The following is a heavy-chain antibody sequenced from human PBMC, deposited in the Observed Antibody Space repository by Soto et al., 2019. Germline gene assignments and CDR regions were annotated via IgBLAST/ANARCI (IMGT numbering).Heavy chain of an antibody. CDR3: ARNVLLWFGELSDVHWEDY. J-gene: IGHJ4*02. V-gene: IGHV3-21*01. CDR2: ISSSSSYI. D-gene: IGHD3-10*01. Sequence: PGGSLRLSCAASGFTFSSYSMNWVRQAPGKGLEWVSSISSSSSYIYYADSVKGRFTISRDNAKNSLYLQMNSLRAEDTAVYYCARNVLLWFGELSDVHWEDYWGQGTLVTVSS. CDR1: GFTFSSYS.